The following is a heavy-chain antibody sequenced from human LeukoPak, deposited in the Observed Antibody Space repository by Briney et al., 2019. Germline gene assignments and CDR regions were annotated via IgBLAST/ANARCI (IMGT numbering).Heavy chain of an antibody. V-gene: IGHV3-48*03. CDR3: ARDSYSSGWNFDY. CDR2: ISSSGSTR. J-gene: IGHJ4*02. CDR1: GFTFSSYE. D-gene: IGHD6-19*01. Sequence: PGGSLRLSCAASGFTFSSYEMNWVRQAPGKGLEWVSYISSSGSTRYYADSVKGRFTISRDNAKNSLYLQMNSLRAEDTAVYYCARDSYSSGWNFDYWGQGTLVTVSS.